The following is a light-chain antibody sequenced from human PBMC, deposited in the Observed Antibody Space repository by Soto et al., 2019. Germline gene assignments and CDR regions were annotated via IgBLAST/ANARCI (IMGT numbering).Light chain of an antibody. J-gene: IGKJ1*01. CDR1: QNIRSNY. V-gene: IGKV3-20*01. CDR3: QQYHSPPLT. CDR2: GAV. Sequence: EIVLTQSPGTLSLSPGQRATLSCRASQNIRSNYVAWSQQTPGQAPRLLIYGAVNKASGIPDRFSGSGSGTEFTLTISSLEPEDFVVYYCQQYHSPPLTFGQGTKVEIK.